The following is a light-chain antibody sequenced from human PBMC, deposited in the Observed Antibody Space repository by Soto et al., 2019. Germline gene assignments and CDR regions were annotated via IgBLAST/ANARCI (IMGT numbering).Light chain of an antibody. J-gene: IGLJ1*01. CDR1: SSDVGSYNL. Sequence: QSVLTQPASVSGSPGQSITISCTGTSSDVGSYNLVSWYQQHPGKAPQLMIYEVSKRPSGVSNRFSGSKSGNTASLTISGLQAEDEADYYCCSYAGSSLYVFGTGTKLTVL. CDR2: EVS. V-gene: IGLV2-23*02. CDR3: CSYAGSSLYV.